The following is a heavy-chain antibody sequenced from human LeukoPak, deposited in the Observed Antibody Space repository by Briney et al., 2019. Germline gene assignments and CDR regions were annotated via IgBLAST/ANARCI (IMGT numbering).Heavy chain of an antibody. CDR3: ASTVGGSETYYNDH. V-gene: IGHV3-9*01. D-gene: IGHD3-10*01. Sequence: PGRSLRLSCVASGFTFDDYAMHWVRQAPGKGLEWVSGISWNSGSIGYADSVKGRFTVSRDNSKNTLYLQMNSLRAEDTAVYYCASTVGGSETYYNDHWGQGTLVSVSS. CDR1: GFTFDDYA. CDR2: ISWNSGSI. J-gene: IGHJ4*02.